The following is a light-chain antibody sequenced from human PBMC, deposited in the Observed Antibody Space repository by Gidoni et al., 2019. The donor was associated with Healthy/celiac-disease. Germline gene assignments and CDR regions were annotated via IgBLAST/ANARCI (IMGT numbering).Light chain of an antibody. CDR2: DVS. CDR3: SSYTSSSTWV. CDR1: SSDVGCYNY. J-gene: IGLJ3*02. V-gene: IGLV2-14*01. Sequence: QSALTQPAHGSGSPGQSITICCTGTSSDVGCYNYVSWYQQHPGKAPKLMIYDVSNRPSGVSNRFTGSKSSNTASLTISGLQVEYEADYYCSSYTSSSTWVFGGGTKLTVL.